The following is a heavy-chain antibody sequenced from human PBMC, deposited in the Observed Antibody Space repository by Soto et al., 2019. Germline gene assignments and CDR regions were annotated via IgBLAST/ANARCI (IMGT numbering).Heavy chain of an antibody. CDR3: ARKSIAAAAYNWLDP. D-gene: IGHD6-13*01. Sequence: SETLSLTCAVSGVSLSSSNWLSWVSQPPGRGLEWIGEIYHIGNTNYNPSLNSRVTISVDKTKNQLSLKLTSVTAADTAVYYCARKSIAAAAYNWLDPWGQGTLVTVSS. CDR1: GVSLSSSNW. CDR2: IYHIGNT. J-gene: IGHJ5*02. V-gene: IGHV4-4*02.